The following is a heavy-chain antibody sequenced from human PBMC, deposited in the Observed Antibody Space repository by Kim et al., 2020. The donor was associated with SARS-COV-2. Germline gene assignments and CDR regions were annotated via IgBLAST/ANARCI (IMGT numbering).Heavy chain of an antibody. V-gene: IGHV1-18*01. J-gene: IGHJ6*03. Sequence: ASVKVSCKASGYTFTSYGISWVRQAPGQGLEWMGWISAYNGNTNYAQKLQGRVTMTTDTSTSTAYMELRSLRSDDTAVYYCARVRAAIRLLGYYYMDVWGKGTTVTVSS. CDR1: GYTFTSYG. CDR3: ARVRAAIRLLGYYYMDV. CDR2: ISAYNGNT. D-gene: IGHD6-25*01.